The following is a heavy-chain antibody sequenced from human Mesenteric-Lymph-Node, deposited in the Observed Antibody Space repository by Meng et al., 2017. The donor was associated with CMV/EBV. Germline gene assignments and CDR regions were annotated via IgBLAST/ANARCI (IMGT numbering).Heavy chain of an antibody. CDR2: ISWDGGST. D-gene: IGHD3-22*01. J-gene: IGHJ4*02. CDR1: GFTFDDYT. CDR3: AKTQGYYYDGSGYFADY. V-gene: IGHV3-43*01. Sequence: GGSLRLSCAASGFTFDDYTMHWVRQAPGKGLEWVSLISWDGGSTYYADSVKGRFTISRDISKNTLYLQMNSLRAEDTAVFYCAKTQGYYYDGSGYFADYWGQGTLVTVSS.